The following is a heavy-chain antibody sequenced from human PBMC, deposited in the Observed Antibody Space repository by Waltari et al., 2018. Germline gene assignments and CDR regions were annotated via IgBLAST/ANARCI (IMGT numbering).Heavy chain of an antibody. CDR1: GGSISSYY. CDR3: ARGGSTSESFDV. D-gene: IGHD3-10*01. CDR2: ISYSGST. Sequence: QLQLQESCPGLVKPSETLSLTCTGSGGSISSYYWSWIRQSPGKGLEWIGYISYSGSTNYHPSLTSRVTISVDTSKNEVSLKVTYVTPVDTAIYYCARGGSTSESFDVWGQGTMVTVSS. J-gene: IGHJ3*01. V-gene: IGHV4-59*01.